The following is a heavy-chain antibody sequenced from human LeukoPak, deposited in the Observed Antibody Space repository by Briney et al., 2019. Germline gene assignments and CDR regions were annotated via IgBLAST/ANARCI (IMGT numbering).Heavy chain of an antibody. Sequence: GGSLRLSCAASGFTFSNYAMTWVRPAPGKGLEWVSAISGSGGSTYYADSVKGRFTISRDNSKNTLYLQMSSLRAEDTAVYYCAKQAGGSGSYYYYWGQGTLVTVSS. CDR3: AKQAGGSGSYYYY. CDR2: ISGSGGST. V-gene: IGHV3-23*01. D-gene: IGHD3-10*01. J-gene: IGHJ4*02. CDR1: GFTFSNYA.